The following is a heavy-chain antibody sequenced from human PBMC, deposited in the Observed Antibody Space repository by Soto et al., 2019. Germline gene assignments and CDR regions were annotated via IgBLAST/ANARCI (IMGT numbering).Heavy chain of an antibody. CDR1: GGTFSSYA. V-gene: IGHV1-69*06. CDR3: AREWNYYDSSVYYYVGFGY. CDR2: IIPIFGTA. D-gene: IGHD3-22*01. J-gene: IGHJ4*02. Sequence: QVQLVQSGAEVKKPGSSVKVSCKASGGTFSSYAISWVLQAPGQGLEWMGGIIPIFGTANYAQKFQGRVTITADKSTSTAYMEPSSLRSEDTAVYYCAREWNYYDSSVYYYVGFGYWCQGTLFTVSS.